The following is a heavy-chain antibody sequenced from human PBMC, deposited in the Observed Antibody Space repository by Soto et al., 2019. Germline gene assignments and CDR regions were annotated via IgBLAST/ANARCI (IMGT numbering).Heavy chain of an antibody. CDR1: GGSISTSSYH. CDR3: ARLGSIAADDFDY. Sequence: PSETLSLICTVSGGSISTSSYHWAWIRQPPGKGLEWIASIYYSGSTYYNPSLKSRATISVDTSKNQFSLKLSSVTAADTAVYYCARLGSIAADDFDYWGQGTLVTVSS. V-gene: IGHV4-39*07. J-gene: IGHJ4*02. CDR2: IYYSGST. D-gene: IGHD6-25*01.